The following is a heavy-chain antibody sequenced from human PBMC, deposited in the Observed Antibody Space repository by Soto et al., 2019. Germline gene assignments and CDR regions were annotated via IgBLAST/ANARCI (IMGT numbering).Heavy chain of an antibody. Sequence: EVLLVESGGGLVQPGGSLRLSCAASAFTVSSNYMNWVRQAPGKGLEWVSVIYSGGSTYYADSVKGRFTISRDNSKNTLYLQMNSLRAEDTAVYYCVREEKGFSPWGQGTLVTVSS. V-gene: IGHV3-66*01. CDR3: VREEKGFSP. J-gene: IGHJ5*02. CDR1: AFTVSSNY. CDR2: IYSGGST.